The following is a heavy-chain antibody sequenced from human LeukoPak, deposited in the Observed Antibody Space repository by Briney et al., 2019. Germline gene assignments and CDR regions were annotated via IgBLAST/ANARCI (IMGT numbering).Heavy chain of an antibody. CDR1: GFTSSSYS. V-gene: IGHV3-21*01. CDR3: ARGKGSVFDY. J-gene: IGHJ4*02. CDR2: ISSSSSYI. Sequence: PGGSLRLSCAASGFTSSSYSMNWVRQAPGKGLEWVSSISSSSSYIYYADSVKGRFTISRDNAKNSLYLQMNSLRAEDTAVYYCARGKGSVFDYWGQGTLVTVSS.